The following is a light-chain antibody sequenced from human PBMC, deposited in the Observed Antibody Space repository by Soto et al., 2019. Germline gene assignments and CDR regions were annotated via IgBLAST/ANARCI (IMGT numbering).Light chain of an antibody. CDR2: AAS. V-gene: IGKV1-9*01. Sequence: DIQLTQSPSFLSASVGDRVTITCRASQAISSSLAWYQHNPGKAPKLLIYAASTLPNGVPSSFSGSGSGTEFTLIISSLQPEYFATYYCQHLNDYRYTFGQGTKVEIK. CDR3: QHLNDYRYT. CDR1: QAISSS. J-gene: IGKJ2*01.